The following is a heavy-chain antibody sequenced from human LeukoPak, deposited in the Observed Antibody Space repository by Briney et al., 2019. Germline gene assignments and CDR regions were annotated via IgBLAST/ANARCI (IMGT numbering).Heavy chain of an antibody. J-gene: IGHJ4*02. Sequence: ASVKVSCKASGYTFTSYGISRVRQAPGQGLEWMGWISAYNGNTNYAQKLQGRATMTTDTSTSTAYMELRSLRSDDTAVYYCARGIAAAGIGDEYYFDYWGQGTLVTVSS. CDR3: ARGIAAAGIGDEYYFDY. D-gene: IGHD6-13*01. V-gene: IGHV1-18*01. CDR2: ISAYNGNT. CDR1: GYTFTSYG.